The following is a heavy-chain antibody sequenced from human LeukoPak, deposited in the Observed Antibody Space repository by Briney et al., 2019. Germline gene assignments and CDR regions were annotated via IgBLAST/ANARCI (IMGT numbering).Heavy chain of an antibody. V-gene: IGHV4-30-2*01. Sequence: ASQTLSLTCTVSGGSISSGGYYWSWIRQPPGKGLEWIGYIYHSGSTYYNPSLKSRVTISVDRSKNQFSLKLSSVTAADTAVYYCARGIVVVPAATDPYYYMDVWGKGTTVTVSS. D-gene: IGHD2-2*01. J-gene: IGHJ6*03. CDR2: IYHSGST. CDR1: GGSISSGGYY. CDR3: ARGIVVVPAATDPYYYMDV.